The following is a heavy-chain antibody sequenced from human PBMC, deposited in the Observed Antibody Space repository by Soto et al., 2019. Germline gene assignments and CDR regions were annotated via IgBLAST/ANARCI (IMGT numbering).Heavy chain of an antibody. Sequence: EVQLVESGGGLVQPGGSLRLSCAASGFTFSSYWMSWVRQPPGKGLEWVANIRQDGSDKYYVDSVKGRFTISRDNSKNSLYLQMNSLRVEDTAVYYCASPQQWLGQRGDFDYWGQGTLVTVSS. CDR2: IRQDGSDK. CDR3: ASPQQWLGQRGDFDY. V-gene: IGHV3-7*05. CDR1: GFTFSSYW. J-gene: IGHJ4*02. D-gene: IGHD6-19*01.